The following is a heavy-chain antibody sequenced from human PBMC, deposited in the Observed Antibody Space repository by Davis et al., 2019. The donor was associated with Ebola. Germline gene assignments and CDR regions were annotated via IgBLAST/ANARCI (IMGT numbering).Heavy chain of an antibody. CDR2: IIPILGIA. CDR3: ARGSQDTTIFLDFIY. CDR1: GYTFTSYG. D-gene: IGHD5-18*01. V-gene: IGHV1-69*04. Sequence: AASVKVSCKASGYTFTSYGISWVRQAPGQGLEWMGRIIPILGIANYAQKFQGRVTITADKSTSTAYMELSSLRSEDTAVYYCARGSQDTTIFLDFIYWGQGTLVIVSS. J-gene: IGHJ4*02.